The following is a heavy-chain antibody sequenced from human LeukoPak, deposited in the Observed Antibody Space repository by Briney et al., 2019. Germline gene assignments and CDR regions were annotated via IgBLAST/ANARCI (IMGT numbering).Heavy chain of an antibody. CDR1: GFTLSSYQ. CDR2: IANSGGTI. V-gene: IGHV3-48*03. Sequence: GGSLRLYCVASGFTLSSYQMHWVRQAPGEGLEWVSYIANSGGTILYADSVEGRFTISRDDAKNSLYLQMNTLRVEDTAIYYCARETRGAFDYWGQGTLVTVSS. J-gene: IGHJ4*02. D-gene: IGHD4/OR15-4a*01. CDR3: ARETRGAFDY.